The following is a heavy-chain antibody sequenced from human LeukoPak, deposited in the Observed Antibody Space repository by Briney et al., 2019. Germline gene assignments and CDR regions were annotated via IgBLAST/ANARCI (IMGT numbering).Heavy chain of an antibody. D-gene: IGHD2-2*01. Sequence: GGSLRLSCAASGFTFSSYGMHWVRQAPGKGLEWVAVIWYDGSNKYYADSVKGRFTTSRDNSKNTLYLQMNSLRAEDTAVYYCARDKAVPAAGYYYGMDVWGKGTTVTVSS. CDR1: GFTFSSYG. CDR3: ARDKAVPAAGYYYGMDV. J-gene: IGHJ6*04. CDR2: IWYDGSNK. V-gene: IGHV3-33*01.